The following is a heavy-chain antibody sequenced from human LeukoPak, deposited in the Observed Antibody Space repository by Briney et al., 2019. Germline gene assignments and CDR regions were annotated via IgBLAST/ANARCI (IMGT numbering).Heavy chain of an antibody. D-gene: IGHD1-1*01. CDR3: AKEKSLEFDY. Sequence: GGSLRLSCAASGFTFSSFAMSWVRQAPGKGLEWVSAISGSGGTTYYADSVKGRFAISRDNSKSTLYLQMNSLRAEDTAVYHCAKEKSLEFDYWGQGTLVTVSS. CDR2: ISGSGGTT. V-gene: IGHV3-23*01. J-gene: IGHJ4*02. CDR1: GFTFSSFA.